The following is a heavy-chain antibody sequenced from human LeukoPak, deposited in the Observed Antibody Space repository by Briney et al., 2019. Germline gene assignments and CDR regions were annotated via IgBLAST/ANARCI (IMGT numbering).Heavy chain of an antibody. V-gene: IGHV1-2*02. D-gene: IGHD3-10*01. CDR1: GYTFTGYY. CDR2: INPNSGGT. Sequence: GASVKVSCKASGYTFTGYYMHWVRQAPGQGLEWMGWINPNSGGTNYAQKFQGRVTMTRDTSISTAYMELSRLRSDDTAVYYCARAPSNRGLWFGAWGQGTLVTVSS. CDR3: ARAPSNRGLWFGA. J-gene: IGHJ4*02.